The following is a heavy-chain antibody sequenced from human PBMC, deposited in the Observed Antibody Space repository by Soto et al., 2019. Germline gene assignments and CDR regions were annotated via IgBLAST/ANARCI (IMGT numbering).Heavy chain of an antibody. D-gene: IGHD5-18*01. CDR1: GGSIRSGGYY. CDR3: ARDRLMATAGTARHYYGMDV. J-gene: IGHJ6*02. Sequence: SETLSLTYTVSGGSIRSGGYYWSWVRQNPRRGLEWIGNIYYSGNTYYNPSLKSRLTISVDTSKNQFSLNLSSVTAADTAVYYCARDRLMATAGTARHYYGMDVWGQGTTVTVSS. V-gene: IGHV4-31*03. CDR2: IYYSGNT.